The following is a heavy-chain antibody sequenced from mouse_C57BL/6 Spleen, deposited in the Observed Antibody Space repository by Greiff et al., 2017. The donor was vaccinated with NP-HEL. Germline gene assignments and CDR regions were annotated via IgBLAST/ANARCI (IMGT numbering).Heavy chain of an antibody. V-gene: IGHV5-17*01. D-gene: IGHD2-3*01. CDR1: GFTFSDYG. CDR3: AGWLLRGAMDY. Sequence: EVQLVESGGGLVKPGGSLKLSCAASGFTFSDYGMHWVRQAPEKGLEWVAYISSGSSTIYYADTVTGRFTISRDNAKNTLFLQMTSLRSEDTAMYYCAGWLLRGAMDYWGQGTSVTVSS. J-gene: IGHJ4*01. CDR2: ISSGSSTI.